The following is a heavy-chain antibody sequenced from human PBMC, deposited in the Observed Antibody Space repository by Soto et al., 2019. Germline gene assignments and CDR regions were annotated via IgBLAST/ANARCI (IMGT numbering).Heavy chain of an antibody. Sequence: QVQLVQSGAEVKKPGASVKGSCKASGYTFTSYGIIWVRQAPGQGLEGMGWISAYNGNTNYAQKLQGRVTITTDTATSTAYIELRSLRSDDTAVYYCARDNPACSSSSCPNDAFDFWGQRTMVTVSS. J-gene: IGHJ3*01. D-gene: IGHD2-2*01. CDR2: ISAYNGNT. V-gene: IGHV1-18*01. CDR3: ARDNPACSSSSCPNDAFDF. CDR1: GYTFTSYG.